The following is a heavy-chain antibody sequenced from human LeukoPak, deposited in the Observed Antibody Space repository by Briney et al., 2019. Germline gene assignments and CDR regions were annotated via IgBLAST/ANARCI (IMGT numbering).Heavy chain of an antibody. CDR2: ISSSSSTI. Sequence: PGGSLRLSCAASGFTFSSYSMNWVRQAPGKGLEWVSYISSSSSTIYYADSVKGRFTISRDNAKNSLYLQMNSLRAEDTAVYYCAAQYETYYFDYWGQGTLVTVSS. CDR3: AAQYETYYFDY. D-gene: IGHD2-8*01. V-gene: IGHV3-48*01. J-gene: IGHJ4*02. CDR1: GFTFSSYS.